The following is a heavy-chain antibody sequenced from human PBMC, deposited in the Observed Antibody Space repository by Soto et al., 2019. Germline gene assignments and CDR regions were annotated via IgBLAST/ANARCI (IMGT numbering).Heavy chain of an antibody. V-gene: IGHV4-31*02. CDR2: IHNSGST. Sequence: QVQLQESGPGLVKPSQTLSLSCTVSGASVSSGGYYWSWIRQHPGKGLEWIGYIHNSGSTYYNPSLKSRVTISVDTSKTQFSLKLSSVTAADTAVYYCARNKWFGDLSWGGYYSYGMDVWGQGTTVTVSS. CDR1: GASVSSGGYY. D-gene: IGHD3-10*01. J-gene: IGHJ6*02. CDR3: ARNKWFGDLSWGGYYSYGMDV.